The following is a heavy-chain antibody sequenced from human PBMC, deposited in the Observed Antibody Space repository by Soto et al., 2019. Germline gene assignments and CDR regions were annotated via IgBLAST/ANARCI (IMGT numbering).Heavy chain of an antibody. V-gene: IGHV1-3*04. J-gene: IGHJ4*02. CDR1: GYSFMNYG. CDR3: ARDGGPYDS. Sequence: QVPLVQSGAEVKRPGASVKVSCKASGYSFMNYGIHWVRQAPGQGLEWMGRINTGNGNTGSSQKFQGRVTIAMDTSASTAYIELSSLGSEDTAVYYCARDGGPYDSWVQGTLVTVSS. CDR2: INTGNGNT. D-gene: IGHD3-16*01.